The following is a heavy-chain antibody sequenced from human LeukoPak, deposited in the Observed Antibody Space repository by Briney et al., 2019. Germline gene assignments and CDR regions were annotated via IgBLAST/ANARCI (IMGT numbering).Heavy chain of an antibody. CDR1: GGSISSYY. Sequence: PSETLSLTCTVSGGSISSYYWSWIRQPPGKGLEWIGYIYYSGSTNYNPSLKSRVTISVDTSKNQFSLKLSSVTAADTAVYYCAREVRWSLGYYMDVWGKGTTVTVSS. V-gene: IGHV4-59*12. CDR3: AREVRWSLGYYMDV. CDR2: IYYSGST. J-gene: IGHJ6*03. D-gene: IGHD4-23*01.